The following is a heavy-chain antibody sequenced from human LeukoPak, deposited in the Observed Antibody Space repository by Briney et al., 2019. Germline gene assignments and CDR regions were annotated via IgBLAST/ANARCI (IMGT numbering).Heavy chain of an antibody. CDR3: ARDLLRGDYFQH. D-gene: IGHD3-10*01. V-gene: IGHV4-31*03. CDR2: IYYSGST. J-gene: IGHJ1*01. Sequence: PSQTLSLTCTVSGGSISSGGYYWSWIRQHPGKGLEWIGYIYYSGSTYYNPSLKSRVTISVDTSKNQFSLKLSSVTAADTAVYYCARDLLRGDYFQHWGQGTLVTVSS. CDR1: GGSISSGGYY.